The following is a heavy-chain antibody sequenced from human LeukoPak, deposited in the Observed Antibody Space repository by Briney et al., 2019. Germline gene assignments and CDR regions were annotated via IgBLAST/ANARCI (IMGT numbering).Heavy chain of an antibody. J-gene: IGHJ4*02. CDR1: VFTFSNYW. Sequence: QTGGSLRLSCAASVFTFSNYWMHWVRQAPGKGLVWVSRTNSDGSITSYADSVKGRFTISRDNAKNTLYLQINSLRAGDTAVYYCARERAAADDSLDYWGQGTLVTVSS. V-gene: IGHV3-74*01. D-gene: IGHD6-13*01. CDR2: TNSDGSIT. CDR3: ARERAAADDSLDY.